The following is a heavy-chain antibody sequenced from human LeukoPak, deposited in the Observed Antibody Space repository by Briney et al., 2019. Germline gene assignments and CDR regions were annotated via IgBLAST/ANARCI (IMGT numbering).Heavy chain of an antibody. CDR1: GFTFSNYW. Sequence: GGSLRLSCAASGFTFSNYWMSWVRQAPGKGLEWVANIKQDGSEKYYVDSVKGRFTISRDNAKNSLYLQMNSLRAKDTAVYYCARVSMVALDYWGQGTLVTVSS. V-gene: IGHV3-7*01. D-gene: IGHD6-6*01. CDR2: IKQDGSEK. J-gene: IGHJ4*02. CDR3: ARVSMVALDY.